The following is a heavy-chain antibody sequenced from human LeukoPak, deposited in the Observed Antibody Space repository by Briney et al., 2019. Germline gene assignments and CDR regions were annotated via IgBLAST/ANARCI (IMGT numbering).Heavy chain of an antibody. D-gene: IGHD4-17*01. V-gene: IGHV3-30*02. Sequence: PGGSLRLSCAASGFTFSSYGMHWVRQAPGKGLEWVAVIWYDGSNKYYADSVKGRFTISRDNSKNTLYLQMNSLRAEDTAVYYCATNPGGYGDYDLSLFDYWGQGTLVTVSS. CDR3: ATNPGGYGDYDLSLFDY. CDR2: IWYDGSNK. CDR1: GFTFSSYG. J-gene: IGHJ4*02.